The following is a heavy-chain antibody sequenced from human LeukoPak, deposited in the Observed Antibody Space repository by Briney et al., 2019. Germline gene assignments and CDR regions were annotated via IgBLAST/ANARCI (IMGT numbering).Heavy chain of an antibody. Sequence: GESLKISCKGSGYSFTSYWIGWVRQMPGKGLEWMGIIYPGDSDTRYSPSFQGQVTISADKSISTAYLQWSSLKASDTAMYYCARSPLGVPAATYFDYWGQGTLVTVSS. CDR1: GYSFTSYW. D-gene: IGHD2-2*01. CDR2: IYPGDSDT. CDR3: ARSPLGVPAATYFDY. V-gene: IGHV5-51*01. J-gene: IGHJ4*02.